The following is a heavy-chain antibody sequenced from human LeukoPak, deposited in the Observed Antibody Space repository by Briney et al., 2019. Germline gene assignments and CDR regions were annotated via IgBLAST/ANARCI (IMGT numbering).Heavy chain of an antibody. CDR2: ISSSSSTI. Sequence: GGSLRLSCAASGFTFSSYSMNWVRQAPGKGLEWVSYISSSSSTIYYADSVKGRFTISKDNAKNSLYLQMNSLRAEDTAVYYCGGGGGAAGRGLWSIDYWGQGTLVTVSS. CDR3: GGGGGAAGRGLWSIDY. CDR1: GFTFSSYS. V-gene: IGHV3-48*04. D-gene: IGHD5-18*01. J-gene: IGHJ4*02.